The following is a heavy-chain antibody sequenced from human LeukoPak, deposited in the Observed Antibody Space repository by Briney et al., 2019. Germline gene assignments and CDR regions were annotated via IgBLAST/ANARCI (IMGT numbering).Heavy chain of an antibody. J-gene: IGHJ4*02. CDR2: VSDSSDV. Sequence: GRSLRLSCAASGFTFSSYGMHWVRQAPGKGLEWVSTVSDSSDVHYSDSVEGRFTISRDNARNSLYLQMNSLRDEDTAVYYCARDGLHTAHFDYWGQGTLVTASS. CDR1: GFTFSSYG. CDR3: ARDGLHTAHFDY. D-gene: IGHD5-18*01. V-gene: IGHV3-48*02.